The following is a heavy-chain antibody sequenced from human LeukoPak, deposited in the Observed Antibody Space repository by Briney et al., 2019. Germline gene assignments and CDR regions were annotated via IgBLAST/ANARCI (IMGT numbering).Heavy chain of an antibody. CDR1: GFTVSSNY. Sequence: GGSLRLSCAASGFTVSSNYMSWVRQAPGKGLEWVSVIYSGGSTYYADSVKGRFTISRDNSKNTLYLQMNSLRAEDTAVYYCARDWYPSFGVYNWFDPWGQGTLVTVSS. CDR2: IYSGGST. V-gene: IGHV3-66*01. J-gene: IGHJ5*02. CDR3: ARDWYPSFGVYNWFDP. D-gene: IGHD3-10*01.